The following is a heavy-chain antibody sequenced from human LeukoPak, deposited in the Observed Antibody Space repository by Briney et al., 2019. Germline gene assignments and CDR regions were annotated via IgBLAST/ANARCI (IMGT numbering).Heavy chain of an antibody. Sequence: GGSLRLSCAASGFTFSSYAMSWVRQAPGMGLEWVSAISGSGGGTYYADSVKGRFTISRDNSKNTLYLQMNSLRAEDTAVYYCAKMGGGLTGYWGQGTLVTVSS. CDR2: ISGSGGGT. V-gene: IGHV3-23*01. CDR1: GFTFSSYA. CDR3: AKMGGGLTGY. D-gene: IGHD6-25*01. J-gene: IGHJ4*02.